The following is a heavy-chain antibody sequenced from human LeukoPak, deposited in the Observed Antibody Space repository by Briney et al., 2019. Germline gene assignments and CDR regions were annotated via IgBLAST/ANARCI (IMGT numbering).Heavy chain of an antibody. Sequence: GGSLRLSCAASGFTFSSYSMNWVRQAPGKGLEWVSSISSSSSYIYYADSVKGRFTISRDNAENSLYLQMNSLRAEDTAVYYCARVGLRHCTGVNCYSDYWGQGTLVTVSS. V-gene: IGHV3-21*01. D-gene: IGHD2-8*02. CDR2: ISSSSSYI. J-gene: IGHJ4*02. CDR1: GFTFSSYS. CDR3: ARVGLRHCTGVNCYSDY.